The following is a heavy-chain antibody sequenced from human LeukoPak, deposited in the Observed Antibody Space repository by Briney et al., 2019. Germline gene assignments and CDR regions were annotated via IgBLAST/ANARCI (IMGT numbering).Heavy chain of an antibody. CDR1: GGTFSSYA. Sequence: ASVKVSCKASGGTFSSYAISWVRQAPGQGLEWMGGIIPIFGTANYAQKFQGRVTITADESTSTAYMELSSLRSEDTAVYYCARAPAARFPRNYYGMDVWGQETTVTVSS. CDR3: ARAPAARFPRNYYGMDV. D-gene: IGHD2-2*01. J-gene: IGHJ6*02. CDR2: IIPIFGTA. V-gene: IGHV1-69*13.